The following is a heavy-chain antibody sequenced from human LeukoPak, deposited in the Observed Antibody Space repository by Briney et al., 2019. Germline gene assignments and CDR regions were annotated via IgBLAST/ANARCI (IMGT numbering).Heavy chain of an antibody. D-gene: IGHD6-6*01. V-gene: IGHV3-30*03. J-gene: IGHJ4*02. CDR3: ARGKGTSYLSSFDY. CDR1: GFTFSNAW. CDR2: ISYDGSNE. Sequence: GGSLRLSCAASGFTFSNAWMSWVRQAPGKGLEWVAIISYDGSNEYYADSVKGRFTISRDNSKNTLYLQMNSLRAADTAVYYCARGKGTSYLSSFDYWGQGTLVTVSS.